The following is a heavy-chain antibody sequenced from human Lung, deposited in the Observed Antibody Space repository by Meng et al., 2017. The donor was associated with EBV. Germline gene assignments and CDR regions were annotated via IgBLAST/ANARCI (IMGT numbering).Heavy chain of an antibody. J-gene: IGHJ4*02. V-gene: IGHV1-69*04. CDR2: IIPILGIA. Sequence: QVRRVQSGAEVQNPGSSVKFACKASVGTFSSLAISWVQQAPGQGLEWMGGIIPILGIANYAQKFQGRVTITADKSTSTAYMELSSLISEDTAVYYCARERPGGMATTPYFDYWGQGTLVTVSS. CDR1: VGTFSSLA. D-gene: IGHD5-24*01. CDR3: ARERPGGMATTPYFDY.